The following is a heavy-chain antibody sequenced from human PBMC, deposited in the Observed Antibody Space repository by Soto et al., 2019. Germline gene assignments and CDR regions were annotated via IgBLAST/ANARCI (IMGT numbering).Heavy chain of an antibody. V-gene: IGHV3-23*01. CDR3: AKDLISWYQYYSDY. D-gene: IGHD2-2*01. J-gene: IGHJ4*02. Sequence: GGSMRLSCAASGFTFRGYAMSWVRQAPGKGLEWVSAISGSGGSTYYADSVKGRFTISRDNSKNTLYLQMNSLRAEDTAVYYCAKDLISWYQYYSDYWGQGTLVTVSS. CDR1: GFTFRGYA. CDR2: ISGSGGST.